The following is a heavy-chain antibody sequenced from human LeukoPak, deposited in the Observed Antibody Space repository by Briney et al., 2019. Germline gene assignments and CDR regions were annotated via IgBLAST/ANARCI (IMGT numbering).Heavy chain of an antibody. D-gene: IGHD6-6*01. CDR2: IYYSGST. CDR1: GGSISSSSYY. V-gene: IGHV4-39*01. J-gene: IGHJ3*02. CDR3: ARHSGLVTDDAFDI. Sequence: SETLSLTCTVSGGSISSSSYYWGWIRQPPGKGLEWIGSIYYSGSTYYNPSLRSRVTISVDTSKNQFSLKLSSVTAADTAVYYCARHSGLVTDDAFDIWGQGTMVTVSS.